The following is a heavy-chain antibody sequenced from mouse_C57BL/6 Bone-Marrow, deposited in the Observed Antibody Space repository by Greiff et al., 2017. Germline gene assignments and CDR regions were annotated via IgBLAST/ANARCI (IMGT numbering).Heavy chain of an antibody. D-gene: IGHD1-1*01. CDR2: INSDGGSS. CDR1: EYEFPSHD. J-gene: IGHJ2*01. V-gene: IGHV5-2*01. CDR3: ARHSTTVAQNY. Sequence: EVQLVESGGGLVQPGESLKLSCESNEYEFPSHDMSWVRKTPEKRLELVAAINSDGGSSYYQDTRVRRFIISRDNTKKTLYLQMSSLRSEYTAMYYCARHSTTVAQNYWGQGTTRTVSS.